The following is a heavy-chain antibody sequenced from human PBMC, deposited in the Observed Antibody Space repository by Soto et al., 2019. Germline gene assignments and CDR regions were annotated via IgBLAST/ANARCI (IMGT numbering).Heavy chain of an antibody. CDR1: GFTFSSYA. D-gene: IGHD5-12*01. J-gene: IGHJ1*01. V-gene: IGHV3-64*01. CDR3: ARGLKGYDQYFQH. Sequence: GGSLRLSCAASGFTFSSYAMHWVRQAPGKGLEYVSAISSNGGSTYYANSVKGRFTISRDNSKNTLYLQMGSLRAEDMAVYYCARGLKGYDQYFQHWGQGTLVTVSP. CDR2: ISSNGGST.